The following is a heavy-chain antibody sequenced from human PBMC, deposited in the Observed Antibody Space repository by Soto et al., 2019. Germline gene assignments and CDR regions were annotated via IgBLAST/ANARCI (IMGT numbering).Heavy chain of an antibody. CDR2: ISFGGSDK. Sequence: QVQLVESGGGVVQPGRYLRLSCAASGFTFKTYGRHWVRQAPGKGLEWVAVISFGGSDKQNEDSVKGRFSIARDNFNSALYLQINNLQADNTAEYYCALEQWPREGNFYAMAVWGQGTTVTVSS. J-gene: IGHJ6*02. CDR3: ALEQWPREGNFYAMAV. V-gene: IGHV3-30*03. D-gene: IGHD6-19*01. CDR1: GFTFKTYG.